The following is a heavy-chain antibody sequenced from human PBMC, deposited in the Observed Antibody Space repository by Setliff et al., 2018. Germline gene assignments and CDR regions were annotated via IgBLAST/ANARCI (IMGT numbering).Heavy chain of an antibody. CDR3: ARGAYGGNPHF. Sequence: GASVKVSCKASGYSFSDFYIHWVRQVPGRGPEWMGWINPNRGDTNSAQNFQGRVTMTRDTSISTAYMEMSSLRSDDTAVYFCARGAYGGNPHFWGQGTLVTVSS. D-gene: IGHD4-17*01. CDR2: INPNRGDT. V-gene: IGHV1-2*02. CDR1: GYSFSDFY. J-gene: IGHJ4*02.